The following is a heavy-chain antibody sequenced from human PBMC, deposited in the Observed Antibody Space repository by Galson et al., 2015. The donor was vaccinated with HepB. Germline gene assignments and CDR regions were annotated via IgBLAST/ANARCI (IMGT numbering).Heavy chain of an antibody. D-gene: IGHD6-19*01. V-gene: IGHV3-21*01. CDR3: ARVHRVWQWLVLDAFDI. CDR1: GFTFSSYS. J-gene: IGHJ3*02. Sequence: SLRLSCAASGFTFSSYSMNWVRQAPGKGLEWVSSISSSSSYIYYADSVKGRFTISRDNAKNSLYLQMNSLRAEDTAVYYCARVHRVWQWLVLDAFDIWGQGTMVTVSS. CDR2: ISSSSSYI.